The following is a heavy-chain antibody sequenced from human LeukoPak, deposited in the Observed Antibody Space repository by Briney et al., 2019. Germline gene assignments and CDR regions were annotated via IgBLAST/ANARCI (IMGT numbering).Heavy chain of an antibody. J-gene: IGHJ4*02. D-gene: IGHD2-15*01. CDR2: IYSGGST. Sequence: GGSLRLSCAASEFSVGSNYMTWVRQAPGKGLEWVSLIYSGGSTYYADSVKGRFTISRDNSKNTLYLQMNSLRAEDTAVYYCAKGEDIVVVVAATFGYSFDYWGQGTLVTVSS. CDR3: AKGEDIVVVVAATFGYSFDY. CDR1: EFSVGSNY. V-gene: IGHV3-66*02.